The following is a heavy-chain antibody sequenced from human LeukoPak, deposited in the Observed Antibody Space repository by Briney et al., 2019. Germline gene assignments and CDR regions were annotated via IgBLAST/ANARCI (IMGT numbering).Heavy chain of an antibody. CDR3: ARGVVVVPAAIPPDY. CDR1: GYTFTGYY. D-gene: IGHD2-2*02. Sequence: ASVKVSCKASGYTFTGYYMHWVRQAPGQGLEWMGWINPNSGGTNYAQKFQGRVTMTRDTSISTAYMELSRLRSDDTAVYCCARGVVVVPAAIPPDYWGQGTLVTVSS. V-gene: IGHV1-2*02. J-gene: IGHJ4*02. CDR2: INPNSGGT.